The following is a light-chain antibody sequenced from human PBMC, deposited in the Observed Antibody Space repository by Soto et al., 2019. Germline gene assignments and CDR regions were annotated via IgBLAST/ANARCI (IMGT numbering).Light chain of an antibody. V-gene: IGKV3-20*01. CDR2: GTS. Sequence: EIVLTQSPGTLSLSPGERATLSCRASQSVSSKYLAWYQQKPGQAPRVLIYGTSIRASGVPERFSGGGSGTDFTLTITRLEPEDFAVYYCQQYVSSHFTFGPGTKVDFK. J-gene: IGKJ3*01. CDR1: QSVSSKY. CDR3: QQYVSSHFT.